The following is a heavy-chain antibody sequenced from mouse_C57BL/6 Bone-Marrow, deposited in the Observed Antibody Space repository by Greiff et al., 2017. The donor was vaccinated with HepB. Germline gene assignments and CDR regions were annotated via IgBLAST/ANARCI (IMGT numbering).Heavy chain of an antibody. CDR2: ISSGGSYT. V-gene: IGHV5-6*01. CDR1: GFTFSSYG. Sequence: EVMLVESGGDLVKPGGSLKLSCAASGFTFSSYGMSWVRQTPDKRLEWVATISSGGSYTYYPDSVKGRFTISRDNAKNTLYLQMSSLKSEDTAMYYCASPIYYDYDGGFAYWGQGTLVTVSA. D-gene: IGHD2-4*01. J-gene: IGHJ3*01. CDR3: ASPIYYDYDGGFAY.